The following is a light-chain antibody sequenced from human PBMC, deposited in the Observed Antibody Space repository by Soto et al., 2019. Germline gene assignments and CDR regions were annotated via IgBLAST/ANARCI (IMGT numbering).Light chain of an antibody. CDR1: QSVSANY. CDR3: QQHGSSPFT. CDR2: GAS. Sequence: EIVLTQSPGTLSLSPGERATLSCRASQSVSANYLAWYQQKPGQAPRLLIYGASSRATGIPDRFSGSGSGTDFTLTISRLEPADFAVYFCQQHGSSPFTFGPGTKVDI. V-gene: IGKV3-20*01. J-gene: IGKJ3*01.